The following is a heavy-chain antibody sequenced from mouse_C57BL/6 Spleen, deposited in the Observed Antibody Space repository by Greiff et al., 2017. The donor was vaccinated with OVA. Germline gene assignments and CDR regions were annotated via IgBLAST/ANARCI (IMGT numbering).Heavy chain of an antibody. CDR2: IYPRSGNT. J-gene: IGHJ2*01. Sequence: QVHVKQSGAELARPGASVKLSCKASGYTFTSYGISWVKQRTGQGLEWIGEIYPRSGNTYYNEKFKGKATLTADKSSSTAYMELRSLTSEDSAVYFCASHPFDYWGQGTTLTVSS. CDR3: ASHPFDY. CDR1: GYTFTSYG. V-gene: IGHV1-81*01.